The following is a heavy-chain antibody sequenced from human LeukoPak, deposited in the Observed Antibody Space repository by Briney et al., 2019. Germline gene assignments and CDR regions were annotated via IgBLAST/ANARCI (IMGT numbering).Heavy chain of an antibody. CDR2: ISAYNGDT. Sequence: ASVKVSCKASGYTFTSYGISWVRQAPGQGLEWMGWISAYNGDTNYAQKLQGRVTMTTDTSTNTAYMELRSLRSDDTAVYYCPKNRADSYGPRPFDSWGQGNLVTVSS. V-gene: IGHV1-18*01. CDR1: GYTFTSYG. J-gene: IGHJ4*02. D-gene: IGHD5-18*01. CDR3: PKNRADSYGPRPFDS.